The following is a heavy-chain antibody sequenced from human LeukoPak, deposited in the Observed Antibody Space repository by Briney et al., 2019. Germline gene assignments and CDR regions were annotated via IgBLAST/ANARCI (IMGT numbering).Heavy chain of an antibody. V-gene: IGHV4-34*01. CDR1: GGSFSGYY. J-gene: IGHJ3*02. D-gene: IGHD3-22*01. CDR2: INDSGFT. CDR3: ARGPYSYDSSGAFDI. Sequence: SETLSLTCAVYGGSFSGYYWSWIRQPPGKGLEWIAEINDSGFTNYNPSLKSRVTMSVDTSKNQFSLKLSSVTAADTAVYFCARGPYSYDSSGAFDIWGQGTMVTVSS.